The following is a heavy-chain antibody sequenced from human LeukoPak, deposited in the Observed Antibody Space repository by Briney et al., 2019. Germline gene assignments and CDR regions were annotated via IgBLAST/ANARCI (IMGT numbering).Heavy chain of an antibody. D-gene: IGHD2-15*01. J-gene: IGHJ6*03. CDR2: INPNNGVT. V-gene: IGHV1-2*02. CDR1: GY. Sequence: ASVKVSCKASGYIHWVRQAPGQGLEWMGWINPNNGVTNYAQKFQGRITMTRDTSITTAYMELSSLRSDDTAIYYCARDVVVVVGASRSNFYFYMDVWGKGTTVTVSS. CDR3: ARDVVVVVGASRSNFYFYMDV.